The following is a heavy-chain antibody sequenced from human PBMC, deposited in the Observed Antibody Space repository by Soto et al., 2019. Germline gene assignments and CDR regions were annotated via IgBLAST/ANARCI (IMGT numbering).Heavy chain of an antibody. CDR1: GFSLSTSGVG. V-gene: IGHV2-5*02. CDR2: IYWDGEK. J-gene: IGHJ4*02. Sequence: QITLKESGPTLVKPTQTLTLTCTVSGFSLSTSGVGVGWIRQPPGKALEWLALIYWDGEKRYSPSLKSRLTITKYTPKNQVVLTVTNLDPVDTATYYCAHRRVQLVRGLISFDYWGQGTLVTVSS. D-gene: IGHD3-10*01. CDR3: AHRRVQLVRGLISFDY.